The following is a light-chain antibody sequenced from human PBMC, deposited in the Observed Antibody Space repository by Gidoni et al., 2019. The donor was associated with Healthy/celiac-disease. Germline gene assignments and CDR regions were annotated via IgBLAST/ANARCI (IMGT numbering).Light chain of an antibody. Sequence: QSALTQPASVSGSPGQAITISCTGSSSDVGSYNLVSWYQQHPGTAPKLMIYEGSKRPSGVSNRFSGSKSCNTASRTISGLQAEDEADYYCCSYAGSSTLIFGGGTKLTVL. CDR3: CSYAGSSTLI. CDR1: SSDVGSYNL. J-gene: IGLJ2*01. CDR2: EGS. V-gene: IGLV2-23*01.